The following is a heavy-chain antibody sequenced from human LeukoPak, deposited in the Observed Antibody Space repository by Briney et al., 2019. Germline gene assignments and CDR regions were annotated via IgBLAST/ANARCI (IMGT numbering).Heavy chain of an antibody. V-gene: IGHV4-30-4*01. CDR1: GGSISSGDYY. CDR2: IYYSGST. Sequence: SETLSLTCTVSGGSISSGDYYWSWIRQPPGKGLEWIGYIYYSGSTYYNPSLKSRVTISVDTSKNQFSLKLSSVTAADTAVYYCARSGGYSSPLGYWGQGTLVTVSS. D-gene: IGHD6-13*01. CDR3: ARSGGYSSPLGY. J-gene: IGHJ4*02.